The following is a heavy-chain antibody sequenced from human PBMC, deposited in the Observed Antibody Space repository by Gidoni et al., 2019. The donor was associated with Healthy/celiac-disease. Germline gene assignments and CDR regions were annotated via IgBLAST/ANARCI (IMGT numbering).Heavy chain of an antibody. V-gene: IGHV3-23*01. Sequence: EVQLLESGVGLVQPGGSLRLSCAASGFPFSSYAMSWVRQAPGKGLEWVSAISGSGGSTYYADSVKGRFTISRDNSKNTLYLQMNSLRAEDTAVYYCAKIPGSRKTVFVVYWGQGTLVTVSS. CDR3: AKIPGSRKTVFVVY. CDR1: GFPFSSYA. D-gene: IGHD2-21*01. CDR2: ISGSGGST. J-gene: IGHJ4*02.